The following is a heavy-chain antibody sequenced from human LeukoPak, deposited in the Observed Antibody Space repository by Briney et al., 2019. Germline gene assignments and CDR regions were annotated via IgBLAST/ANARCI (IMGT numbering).Heavy chain of an antibody. CDR2: ISGSGGST. CDR1: GFTFSSYA. V-gene: IGHV3-23*01. D-gene: IGHD2-15*01. Sequence: GGSLRLSCAASGFTFSSYAMSWVRQAPGKGLEWVSAISGSGGSTYYADSVKGRFTISRDNSKNTLYLQMNSLRAEDTAVYYCAMQDIVVVVAATQSNPWGQGTLVTVSS. CDR3: AMQDIVVVVAATQSNP. J-gene: IGHJ5*02.